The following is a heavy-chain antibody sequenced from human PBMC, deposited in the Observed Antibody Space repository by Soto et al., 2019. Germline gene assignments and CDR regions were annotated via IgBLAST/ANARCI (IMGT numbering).Heavy chain of an antibody. V-gene: IGHV4-31*03. D-gene: IGHD4-17*01. Sequence: PSETLSLTCTLSGVSITSGAYSWTWVRQHPGKGLEWIGYIYYNGNTYFSPSLKSRLTISIDTSKNQFSLKLSSVTAADTAMYYCARARLRAVYAFDFRGQGTMVTVSS. CDR2: IYYNGNT. CDR3: ARARLRAVYAFDF. J-gene: IGHJ3*01. CDR1: GVSITSGAYS.